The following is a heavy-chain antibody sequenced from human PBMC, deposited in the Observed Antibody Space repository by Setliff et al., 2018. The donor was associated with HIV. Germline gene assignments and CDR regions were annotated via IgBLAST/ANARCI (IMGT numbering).Heavy chain of an antibody. CDR3: ARDWYEAGGPFDY. J-gene: IGHJ4*02. CDR2: ISSPSTM. CDR1: GFSFSAYY. V-gene: IGHV3-11*04. Sequence: PGGFLRLSCTASGFSFSAYYMGWVRQSPGKGLEWIAYISSPSTMFYADYVRGRFTISRDNSKNTLYLQMNSLRPEDTAVYYCARDWYEAGGPFDYWGQGIMVTVSS. D-gene: IGHD3-16*01.